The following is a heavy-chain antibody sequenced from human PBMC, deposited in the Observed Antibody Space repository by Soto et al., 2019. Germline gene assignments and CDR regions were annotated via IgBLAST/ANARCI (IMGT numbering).Heavy chain of an antibody. D-gene: IGHD6-19*01. V-gene: IGHV3-7*01. CDR3: ASIDSSGWYWYYYYYGMDV. CDR2: IKQDGSEK. CDR1: GFTFSSYW. Sequence: PGGSLRLSCAASGFTFSSYWMSWVRQAPGKGLEWVANIKQDGSEKYYVDSVKGRFTISRDNAKNSLYLQMNSLRAEDTAVYYCASIDSSGWYWYYYYYGMDVWGQGTTVTVSS. J-gene: IGHJ6*02.